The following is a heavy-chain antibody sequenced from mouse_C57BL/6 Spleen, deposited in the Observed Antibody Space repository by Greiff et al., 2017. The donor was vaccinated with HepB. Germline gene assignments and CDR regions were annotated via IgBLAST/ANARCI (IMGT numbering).Heavy chain of an antibody. J-gene: IGHJ2*01. CDR2: IYPGSGNT. CDR3: AKGDGSDY. V-gene: IGHV1-76*01. CDR1: GYTFTDYY. D-gene: IGHD2-3*01. Sequence: VKLVESGAELVRPGASVKLSCKASGYTFTDYYINWVKQRPGQGLEWIARIYPGSGNTYYNEKFKGKATLTAEKSSSTAYMQLSSLTSEDSAVYFCAKGDGSDYWGQGTTLTVSS.